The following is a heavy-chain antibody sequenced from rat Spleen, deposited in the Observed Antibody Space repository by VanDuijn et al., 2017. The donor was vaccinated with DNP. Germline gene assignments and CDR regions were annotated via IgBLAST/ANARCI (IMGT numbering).Heavy chain of an antibody. Sequence: EVQLVESGGGLVQPGRSMKLSCAASGFTFSDYYMAWVRQAPKKGLEWVASISYDSSTTYYRDSVKGRFTISRDNTKNTLYLQMDSLRSEDTATYYCTRGGLGFAYWGQGTLVTVSS. V-gene: IGHV5-22*01. J-gene: IGHJ3*01. D-gene: IGHD1-11*01. CDR3: TRGGLGFAY. CDR2: ISYDSSTT. CDR1: GFTFSDYY.